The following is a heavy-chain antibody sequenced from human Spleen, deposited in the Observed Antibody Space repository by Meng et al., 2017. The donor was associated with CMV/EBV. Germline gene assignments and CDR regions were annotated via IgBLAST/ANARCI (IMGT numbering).Heavy chain of an antibody. CDR3: ARRHRSHNDFWTAYSLDV. D-gene: IGHD3/OR15-3a*01. CDR1: GYTFTSYF. J-gene: IGHJ6*02. CDR2: INPSGGST. Sequence: ASVKVSCKASGYTFTSYFMHWVRQAPGQGLEWMGVINPSGGSTTYAQKFQGRVTMTRDTSTSTVYMELSSLRSEDTAVYYCARRHRSHNDFWTAYSLDVWGQGTTVTV. V-gene: IGHV1-46*01.